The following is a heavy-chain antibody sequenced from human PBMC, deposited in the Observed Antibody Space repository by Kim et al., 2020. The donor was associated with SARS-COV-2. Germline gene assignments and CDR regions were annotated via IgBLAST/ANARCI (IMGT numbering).Heavy chain of an antibody. J-gene: IGHJ5*02. D-gene: IGHD3-16*02. Sequence: SETLSLTCTVSGGSISSYYWSWIRQPPGKGLEWIGYIYYSGSTNYNPSLKSRVTISVDTSKNQFSLKLSSVTAADTAVYYCARSRLFISWFDPWGQGTLVTVSS. V-gene: IGHV4-59*13. CDR1: GGSISSYY. CDR2: IYYSGST. CDR3: ARSRLFISWFDP.